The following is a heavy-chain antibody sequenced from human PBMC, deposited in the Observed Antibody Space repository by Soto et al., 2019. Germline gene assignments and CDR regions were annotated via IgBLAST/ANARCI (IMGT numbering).Heavy chain of an antibody. CDR1: GGSFSDYA. CDR3: ARDRAPRGWSDLDL. CDR2: IIPIFGRP. V-gene: IGHV1-69*01. Sequence: QVQLVQSGAEVKKPGSSVKISCKPFGGSFSDYAISWVRQAPGRGLEWMGGIIPIFGRPNYAQKIQHRVTLAAHESTNTAYMELSRLTSEDSAVYYCARDRAPRGWSDLDLWGQGTQVTVSS. J-gene: IGHJ5*02. D-gene: IGHD2-15*01.